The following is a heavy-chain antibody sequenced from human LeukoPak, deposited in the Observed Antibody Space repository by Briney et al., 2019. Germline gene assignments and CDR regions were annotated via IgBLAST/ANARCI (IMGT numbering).Heavy chain of an antibody. V-gene: IGHV4-39*07. CDR3: ARGSEVVVADTSDTYYGMDV. J-gene: IGHJ6*02. CDR2: IYHSGST. Sequence: KASETLSLTCTVSGGSISSGDYYWSWIRQPPGKGLEWIGSIYHSGSTNYNPSLKSRVTISVDKSKNQFSLKLSSVTAADTAVYYCARGSEVVVADTSDTYYGMDVWGQGTTVTVSS. CDR1: GGSISSGDYY. D-gene: IGHD2-15*01.